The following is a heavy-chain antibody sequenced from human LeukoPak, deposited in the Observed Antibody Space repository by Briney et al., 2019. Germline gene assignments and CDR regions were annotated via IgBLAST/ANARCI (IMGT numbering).Heavy chain of an antibody. D-gene: IGHD3-10*01. V-gene: IGHV4-39*07. CDR1: GGSISSSSYY. Sequence: SETLSLTCTVSGGSISSSSYYWGWIRQPPGKGLEWIGSIYYSGSTYYNPSLKSRVTISVDTSKNQFSLKLSSVTAADTAVYYCARDSRARGVIISSWFDPWGQGTLVTVSS. CDR2: IYYSGST. CDR3: ARDSRARGVIISSWFDP. J-gene: IGHJ5*02.